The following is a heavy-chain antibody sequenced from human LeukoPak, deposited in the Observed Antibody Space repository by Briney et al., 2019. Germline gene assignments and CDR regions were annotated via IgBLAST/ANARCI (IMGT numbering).Heavy chain of an antibody. CDR3: ARDGSAGSFRPGGDFDY. V-gene: IGHV3-23*01. D-gene: IGHD1-26*01. Sequence: GGSLRLSCAASGFTFSSYAMSWVRQAPGKGLEWVSAISGSGGSTYYADSVKGRFTISRDNSKNTLYLQMNRLRAEDTAVYYCARDGSAGSFRPGGDFDYWGQGTLVTVSS. CDR1: GFTFSSYA. CDR2: ISGSGGST. J-gene: IGHJ4*02.